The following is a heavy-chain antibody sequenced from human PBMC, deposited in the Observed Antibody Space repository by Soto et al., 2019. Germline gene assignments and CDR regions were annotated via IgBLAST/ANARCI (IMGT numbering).Heavy chain of an antibody. CDR1: GFTFSTYA. V-gene: IGHV3-23*01. CDR3: AKDRKSGSGWYWDY. Sequence: EVQLLESGGGLVQPGGSLRLSCAASGFTFSTYAMSWVRQAPGKGLEWVSGISGSGGSTYYADSVKGRFTISRDNSNNTLYLQMSSLRAEDTAVYYCAKDRKSGSGWYWDYWGQGPLVIVSS. D-gene: IGHD6-19*01. J-gene: IGHJ4*02. CDR2: ISGSGGST.